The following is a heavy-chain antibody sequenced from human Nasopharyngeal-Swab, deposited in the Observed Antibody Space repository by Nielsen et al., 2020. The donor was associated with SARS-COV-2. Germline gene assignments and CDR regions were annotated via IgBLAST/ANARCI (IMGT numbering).Heavy chain of an antibody. V-gene: IGHV3-23*01. CDR1: GFTFTSYA. CDR2: ISGSGDNT. Sequence: GESLKISCAASGFTFTSYAINWVRQAPGKGLEWVSGISGSGDNTYYADSVRGRFIISRDTSKNTLYLQMNSLRAEDTALYYCAKDSGAGFCTDGACFPTNHWGQGTLVTVS. J-gene: IGHJ5*02. CDR3: AKDSGAGFCTDGACFPTNH. D-gene: IGHD2-8*01.